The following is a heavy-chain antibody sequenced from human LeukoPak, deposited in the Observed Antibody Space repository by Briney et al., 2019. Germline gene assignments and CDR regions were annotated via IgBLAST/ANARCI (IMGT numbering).Heavy chain of an antibody. CDR3: ARALGDNEDY. CDR2: ISSSSSYI. V-gene: IGHV3-21*01. J-gene: IGHJ4*02. D-gene: IGHD4-17*01. CDR1: GFTFSSYS. Sequence: GGSLRLSCAASGFTFSSYSMNWVRQAPGKGPEWVSSISSSSSYIYYADSVKGRFTISRDNAKNSLYLQMNSLRAEDTAVYYCARALGDNEDYWGQGTLVTVSS.